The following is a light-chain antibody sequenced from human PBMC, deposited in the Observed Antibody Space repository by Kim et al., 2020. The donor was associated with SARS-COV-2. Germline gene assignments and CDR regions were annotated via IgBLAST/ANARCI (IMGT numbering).Light chain of an antibody. CDR1: KLGEKY. Sequence: SVSPGQTASNTCSGDKLGEKYACWYQQKPGQSPVLVIYQDTKRPSGIPERFSGSNSGNTATLTISGTQAMDEADYYCQTWDSITVVFGGGTQLTVL. CDR3: QTWDSITVV. V-gene: IGLV3-1*01. J-gene: IGLJ2*01. CDR2: QDT.